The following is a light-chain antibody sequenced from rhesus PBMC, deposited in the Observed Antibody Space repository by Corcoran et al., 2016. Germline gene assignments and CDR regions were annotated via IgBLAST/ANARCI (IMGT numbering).Light chain of an antibody. V-gene: IGLV2-19*02. J-gene: IGLJ6*01. Sequence: QAAPTQSPSVSGSVGQSVIVSCTGTSSDIGNYNGVSWFQHHPGKAPKLMIYEVTKRPSGVSDRFSGSRSDNTASLTISGLQPEDEADYYCTSYAGAGAFVFGIATKLTVL. CDR3: TSYAGAGAFV. CDR2: EVT. CDR1: SSDIGNYNG.